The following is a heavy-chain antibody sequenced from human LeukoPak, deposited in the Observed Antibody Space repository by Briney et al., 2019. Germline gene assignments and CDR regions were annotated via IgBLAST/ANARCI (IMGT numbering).Heavy chain of an antibody. Sequence: ASVKVSCKASGYTFTGYYMHWVGQAPGQGLEWMGWINPNSGGTNYAQKFQGRVTMTRDTSISTAYMELSRLRSDDTAVYYCARIVPSPGAANYFDYWGQGTLVTVSS. CDR3: ARIVPSPGAANYFDY. CDR2: INPNSGGT. D-gene: IGHD2-2*01. CDR1: GYTFTGYY. V-gene: IGHV1-2*02. J-gene: IGHJ4*02.